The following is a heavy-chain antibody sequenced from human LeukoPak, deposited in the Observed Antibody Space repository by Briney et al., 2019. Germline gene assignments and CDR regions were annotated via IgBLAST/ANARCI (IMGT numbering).Heavy chain of an antibody. CDR3: ARDYYYDSSGYYYVGAFDI. D-gene: IGHD3-22*01. CDR1: GYTSTGYY. V-gene: IGHV1-2*02. Sequence: GASVKVSCKASGYTSTGYYMHWVRQAPGQGLGWMGWINPNSGGTNYAQKFQGRVTMTRDTSISTAYMELSRLRSDDTAVYYCARDYYYDSSGYYYVGAFDIWGQGTMVTVSS. J-gene: IGHJ3*02. CDR2: INPNSGGT.